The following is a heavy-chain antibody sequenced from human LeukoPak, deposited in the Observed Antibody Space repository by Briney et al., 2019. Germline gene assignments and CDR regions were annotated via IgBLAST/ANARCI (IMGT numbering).Heavy chain of an antibody. Sequence: GGSLRLSCAASGFTFDTHAMYWVRQAPGKGPEWMAVLSYDGSNRYYADSVKGRFTISRDNPKNTLFLQMDNLRVGDTAVYYCAKVMGAYYGSGSDWGQGTLVTVSS. J-gene: IGHJ4*02. D-gene: IGHD3-10*01. CDR2: LSYDGSNR. CDR1: GFTFDTHA. V-gene: IGHV3-30*18. CDR3: AKVMGAYYGSGSD.